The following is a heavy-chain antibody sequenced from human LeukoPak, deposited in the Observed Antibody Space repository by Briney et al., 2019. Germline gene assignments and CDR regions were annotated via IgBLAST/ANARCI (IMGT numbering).Heavy chain of an antibody. CDR3: ARDGRYCSSTSCYGPAFRYYYYYYGMDV. Sequence: ASVKVSCKASGYTFTSYGTSWVRQAPGQGLEWMGWISAYNGNTNYAQKLQGRVTMTTDTSTSTAYMELRSLRSDDTAVYYCARDGRYCSSTSCYGPAFRYYYYYYGMDVWGQGTTVTVSS. D-gene: IGHD2-2*01. V-gene: IGHV1-18*01. CDR2: ISAYNGNT. CDR1: GYTFTSYG. J-gene: IGHJ6*02.